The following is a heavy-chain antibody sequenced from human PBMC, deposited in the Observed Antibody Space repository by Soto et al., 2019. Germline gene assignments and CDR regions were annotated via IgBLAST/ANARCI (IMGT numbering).Heavy chain of an antibody. CDR2: IYYSGRT. Sequence: SETLSLTCTVSGGSISSSSYYWGWIRQPPGKGMEWIGSIYYSGRTYYNPSLKSRVTISIDTSKNHFSLKLGSVTAADTAVYYCARHAGSYSYYWGQGTLVTVSS. CDR3: ARHAGSYSYY. V-gene: IGHV4-39*01. CDR1: GGSISSSSYY. D-gene: IGHD1-26*01. J-gene: IGHJ4*02.